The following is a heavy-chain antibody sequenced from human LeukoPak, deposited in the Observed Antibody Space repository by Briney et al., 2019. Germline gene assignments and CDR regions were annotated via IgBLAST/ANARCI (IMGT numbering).Heavy chain of an antibody. CDR2: INPNSGDT. Sequence: RASVKVSCTASGYTFTGYHMHWVRQAPGQGLEWVGRINPNSGDTNYAQKFQGRVAMTRDTSIATAFMDLTRLRSDDTAVYYCARDYCSSTSCLFDYWGQGTLVTVSS. V-gene: IGHV1-2*06. CDR3: ARDYCSSTSCLFDY. D-gene: IGHD2-2*01. J-gene: IGHJ4*02. CDR1: GYTFTGYH.